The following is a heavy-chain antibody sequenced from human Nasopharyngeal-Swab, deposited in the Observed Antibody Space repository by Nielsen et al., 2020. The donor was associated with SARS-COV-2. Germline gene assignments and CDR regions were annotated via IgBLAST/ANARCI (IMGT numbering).Heavy chain of an antibody. CDR1: GFTLGANW. CDR2: INTDGSEE. D-gene: IGHD1-7*01. J-gene: IGHJ4*02. CDR3: AALGFRTIDH. Sequence: GGSLRLSCAASGFTLGANWMSWVRQAPGKGLQCVANINTDGSEEYYLDSVKGRFTISRDNHKNSLYLQMNSLRADDTAVYFCAALGFRTIDHWGQGTLVTVSS. V-gene: IGHV3-7*01.